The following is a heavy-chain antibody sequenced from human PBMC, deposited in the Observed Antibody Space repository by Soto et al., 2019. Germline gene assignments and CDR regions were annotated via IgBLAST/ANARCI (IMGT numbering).Heavy chain of an antibody. J-gene: IGHJ4*02. CDR2: ISSTTNYI. CDR3: ARVFEDLTRTIDF. D-gene: IGHD2-2*01. CDR1: GFTFTRYS. Sequence: GSLRLSCAASGFTFTRYSMNWVRQAPGKGLEWVSSISSTTNYIYYGDSMKGRFTISRDNAKNSLYLEMNSLRAEDTAVYYCARVFEDLTRTIDFSGPGTLVTVS. V-gene: IGHV3-21*06.